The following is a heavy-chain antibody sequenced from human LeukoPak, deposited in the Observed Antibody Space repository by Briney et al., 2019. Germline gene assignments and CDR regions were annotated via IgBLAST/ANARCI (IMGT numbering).Heavy chain of an antibody. CDR2: IYYSGST. D-gene: IGHD3-22*01. Sequence: SETLSLTCTVSGGSISSYYWRWIRQPPGKGLEWIGYIYYSGSTNYNPSLKSRVTISVDTSKNQFSLKLSSVTAADTAVYYCARSYDSRGYYYGSWGQGTLVTVSS. V-gene: IGHV4-59*08. J-gene: IGHJ4*02. CDR3: ARSYDSRGYYYGS. CDR1: GGSISSYY.